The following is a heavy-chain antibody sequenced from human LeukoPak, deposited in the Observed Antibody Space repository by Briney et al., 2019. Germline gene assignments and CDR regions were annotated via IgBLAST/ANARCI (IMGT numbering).Heavy chain of an antibody. CDR1: GFAFPNYA. V-gene: IGHV3-23*01. Sequence: GGSLRLSCAASGFAFPNYAMSWVRQAPGKGLEWVSAISGSGSNTYYADSVKGRFTISRDNSKNTLYLQMNSLRAEDTAAYSCAKDRCYNGSGSYVEAFKIWGKGTMVTVSS. D-gene: IGHD3-10*01. J-gene: IGHJ3*02. CDR2: ISGSGSNT. CDR3: AKDRCYNGSGSYVEAFKI.